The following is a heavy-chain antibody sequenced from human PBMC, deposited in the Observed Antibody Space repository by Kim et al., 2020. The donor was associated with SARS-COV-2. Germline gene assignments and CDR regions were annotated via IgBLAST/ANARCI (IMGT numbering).Heavy chain of an antibody. CDR1: GYTLTELS. J-gene: IGHJ4*02. Sequence: ASVKVSCKVSGYTLTELSMHWVRQAPGKGLEWMGGFDPEDGETIYAQKFQGRVTMTEDTSTDTAYMELSSLRSEDTAVYYCATAAEGYSGYDPFDYWGQGTLVTVSS. V-gene: IGHV1-24*01. D-gene: IGHD5-12*01. CDR3: ATAAEGYSGYDPFDY. CDR2: FDPEDGET.